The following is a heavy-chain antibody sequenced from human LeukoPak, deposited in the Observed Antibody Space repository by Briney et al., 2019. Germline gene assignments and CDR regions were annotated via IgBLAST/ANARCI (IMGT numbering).Heavy chain of an antibody. V-gene: IGHV2-5*02. D-gene: IGHD3-16*02. CDR3: AHSLITFGGVIVIFDY. CDR2: IYWDDDK. CDR1: GFSLSTRGVG. Sequence: SGPTLVKPTQTLTLTCTFSGFSLSTRGVGVGWIRQPPGKALEWLSLIYWDDDKRYSPSLKSRLTITKDTSKNQVVLTMTNMDPVDTATYYCAHSLITFGGVIVIFDYWGQGTLVTVSS. J-gene: IGHJ4*02.